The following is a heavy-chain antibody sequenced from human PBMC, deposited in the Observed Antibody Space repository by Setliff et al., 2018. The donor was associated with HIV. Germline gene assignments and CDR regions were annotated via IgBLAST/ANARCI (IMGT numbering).Heavy chain of an antibody. V-gene: IGHV3-7*01. J-gene: IGHJ4*02. CDR1: GFSFSRYW. CDR2: IKEDGSEI. D-gene: IGHD1-1*01. CDR3: TRNEI. Sequence: GGSLRLSCTASGFSFSRYWMGWVRQAPGKGPEWVANIKEDGSEIYYVDSVKGRFTISRDNAKNSLYLQMDSLRAEDTAVYYCTRNEIWSQGTLVTVSS.